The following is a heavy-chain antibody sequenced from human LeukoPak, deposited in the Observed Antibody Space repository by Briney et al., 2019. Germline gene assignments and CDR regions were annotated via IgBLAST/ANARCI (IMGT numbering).Heavy chain of an antibody. CDR3: ARVDTGLGVVGAILGAFDI. Sequence: KPSETLSLTCTVSGVSISSYYWSWIRQPPGKGLEWIGYIYYSGSTNYNPSLKSRVTISVDTSKNQFSLKLSSVTAADTAVYYCARVDTGLGVVGAILGAFDIWGQGTMVTVSS. V-gene: IGHV4-59*01. J-gene: IGHJ3*02. CDR1: GVSISSYY. D-gene: IGHD1-26*01. CDR2: IYYSGST.